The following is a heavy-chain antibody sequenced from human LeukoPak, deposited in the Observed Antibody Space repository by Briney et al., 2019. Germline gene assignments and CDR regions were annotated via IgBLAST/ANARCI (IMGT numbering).Heavy chain of an antibody. CDR1: GFTVSSNS. CDR2: IYSGGNT. D-gene: IGHD4-17*01. V-gene: IGHV3-53*05. CDR3: AKDVTTVTTEGDY. Sequence: PGGSLRLSCTVSGFTVSSNSMSWVRQAPGKGLEWVSFIYSGGNTHYSDSVKGRFTISRDNSKNTLSLQMNSLRTDDTAMYYCAKDVTTVTTEGDYWGQGTLVTVSS. J-gene: IGHJ4*02.